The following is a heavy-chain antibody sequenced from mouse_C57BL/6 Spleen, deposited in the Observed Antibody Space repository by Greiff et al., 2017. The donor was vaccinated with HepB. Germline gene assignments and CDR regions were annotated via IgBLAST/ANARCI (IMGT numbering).Heavy chain of an antibody. CDR2: ISDGGSYT. CDR1: GFTFSSYA. Sequence: EVKVVESGGGLVKPGGSLKLSCAASGFTFSSYAMSWVRQTPEKRLEWVATISDGGSYTYYPDNVKGRFTISRDNAKNNLYLQMSHLKSEDTAMYACARGYYGSRPAWLVYGGKGTRASVS. CDR3: ARGYYGSRPAWLVY. V-gene: IGHV5-4*03. J-gene: IGHJ3*01. D-gene: IGHD1-1*01.